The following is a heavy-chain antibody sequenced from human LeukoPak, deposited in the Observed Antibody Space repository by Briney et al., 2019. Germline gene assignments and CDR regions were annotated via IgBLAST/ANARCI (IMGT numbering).Heavy chain of an antibody. V-gene: IGHV3-33*08. CDR1: GFTFSSYG. CDR2: IWYDGSNK. CDR3: ARDAVYSSSWQYY. D-gene: IGHD6-13*01. J-gene: IGHJ4*02. Sequence: QPGGSLRLSCAASGFTFSSYGMHWVRQAPGKGLEWVAVIWYDGSNKYYADSVKGRFTISRDNSKNTLYLQMNSLRAEDTAVYYCARDAVYSSSWQYYWGQGTLVTVSS.